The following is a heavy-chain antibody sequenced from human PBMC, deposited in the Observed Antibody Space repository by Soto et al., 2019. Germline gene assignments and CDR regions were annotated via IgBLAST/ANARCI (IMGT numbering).Heavy chain of an antibody. CDR3: AKLSCTSSTCYFPGWFDP. V-gene: IGHV4-31*03. D-gene: IGHD2-2*01. Sequence: SETLSLTCTVSGDYISGGASFWSWISQPPGKGLEWIADVYYSGSSYYNPSLKSRLTISVDTTKNQFSLQLKSMTAADTAVYYCAKLSCTSSTCYFPGWFDPWGQGTLVTVSS. J-gene: IGHJ5*02. CDR1: GDYISGGASF. CDR2: VYYSGSS.